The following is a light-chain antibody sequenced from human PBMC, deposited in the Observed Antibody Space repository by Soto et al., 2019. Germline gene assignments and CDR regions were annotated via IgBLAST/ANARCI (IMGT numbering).Light chain of an antibody. CDR3: QQYNTFLT. J-gene: IGKJ4*01. V-gene: IGKV1-5*03. Sequence: DIRMTQSPTTLSASVGDRVTITCRASHNLIKWLAWYQQKPGKAPKLLIYEGSTLQSGAPSRFSGSGSGTEFTLTISSLQPDDSATYYCQQYNTFLTFGGGTKVDIK. CDR1: HNLIKW. CDR2: EGS.